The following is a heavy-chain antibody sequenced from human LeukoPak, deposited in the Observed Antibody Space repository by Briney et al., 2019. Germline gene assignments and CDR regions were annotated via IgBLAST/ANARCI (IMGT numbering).Heavy chain of an antibody. CDR3: ARCKWGWSDHFYGMDV. Sequence: PGGSLRLSCAASGFTFSSYWMNWVRQAPGKGLEWVSYISSSSSTIYYADSVKGRFTISRDNAKNSLYLQMNRLRAEDTAVYYCARCKWGWSDHFYGMDVWGQGTTVTVSS. V-gene: IGHV3-48*04. CDR1: GFTFSSYW. D-gene: IGHD6-19*01. CDR2: ISSSSSTI. J-gene: IGHJ6*02.